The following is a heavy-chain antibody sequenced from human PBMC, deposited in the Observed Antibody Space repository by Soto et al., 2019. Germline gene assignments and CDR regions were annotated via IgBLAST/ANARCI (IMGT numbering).Heavy chain of an antibody. CDR2: IYYDGST. D-gene: IGHD6-19*01. V-gene: IGHV4-39*02. J-gene: IGHJ4*02. CDR3: VRDGSSGWHFDS. CDR1: GDSITSINNY. Sequence: SETLSLTCTVSGDSITSINNYWGWIRQPPGMGLEWIANIYYDGSTFYNPSLKSRVAMSIDTSKNQFSLNLTSVTATDTAVYYCVRDGSSGWHFDSWGQGTLVTVS.